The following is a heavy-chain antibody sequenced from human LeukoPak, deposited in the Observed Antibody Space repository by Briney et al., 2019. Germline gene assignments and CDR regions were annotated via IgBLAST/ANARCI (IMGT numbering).Heavy chain of an antibody. CDR1: GFTFSSFW. V-gene: IGHV3-7*01. CDR2: IKVDGSEK. CDR3: ASGDKLDY. J-gene: IGHJ4*02. Sequence: GGPLRLSCVGSGFTFSSFWMTWVRQAPGNGLEWVANIKVDGSEKHYGDSVKGRFTISRDNAKNSLYLQMNSPRAEDTAVYYCASGDKLDYWGQGTLVTVSS.